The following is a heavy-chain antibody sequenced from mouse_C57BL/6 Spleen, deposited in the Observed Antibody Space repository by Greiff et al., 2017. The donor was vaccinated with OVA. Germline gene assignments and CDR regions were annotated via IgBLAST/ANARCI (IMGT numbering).Heavy chain of an antibody. V-gene: IGHV5-16*01. D-gene: IGHD1-1*01. CDR3: AREDYYGSSPFAY. CDR2: INYDGSST. Sequence: EVMLVESEGGLVQPGSSMKLSCTASGFTFSDYYMAWVRQVPEKGLEWVANINYDGSSTYYLDSLKSRFIISRDNAKNILYPQMSSLKSEDTATYYCAREDYYGSSPFAYWGQGTLVTVSA. CDR1: GFTFSDYY. J-gene: IGHJ3*01.